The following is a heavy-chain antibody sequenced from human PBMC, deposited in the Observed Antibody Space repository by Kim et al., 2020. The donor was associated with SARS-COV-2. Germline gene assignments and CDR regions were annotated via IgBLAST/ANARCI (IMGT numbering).Heavy chain of an antibody. J-gene: IGHJ6*02. Sequence: ASVKVSCKVSGYTLTELSMHGVRQPPGKGLEWMGGFDPEDGETIYAQKFKGRVTMTEETSTDTAYMELSIMRSEDTAVYYCATDPAIYYDSSGYSYYYYYGMDVWGQGTTVTVSS. CDR2: FDPEDGET. CDR1: GYTLTELS. D-gene: IGHD3-22*01. V-gene: IGHV1-24*01. CDR3: ATDPAIYYDSSGYSYYYYYGMDV.